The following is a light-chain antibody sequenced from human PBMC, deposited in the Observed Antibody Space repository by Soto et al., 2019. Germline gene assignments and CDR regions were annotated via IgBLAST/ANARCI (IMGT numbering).Light chain of an antibody. J-gene: IGKJ4*01. CDR3: QQRDSWPPLT. CDR1: QSVSSN. CDR2: GAS. Sequence: EIVMTQSPATLSVSPGERATLSCRASQSVSSNLAWYQQKPGQAPRLLIYGASTRATGIPARFSGSGSGTEFTLTISSLQSEDFAVYYCQQRDSWPPLTFGGGTKVEIK. V-gene: IGKV3-15*01.